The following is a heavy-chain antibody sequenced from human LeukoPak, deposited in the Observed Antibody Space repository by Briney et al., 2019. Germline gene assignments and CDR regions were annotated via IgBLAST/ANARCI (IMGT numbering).Heavy chain of an antibody. D-gene: IGHD6-13*01. J-gene: IGHJ6*03. V-gene: IGHV4-39*01. Sequence: PLETLSLTCTVSGGSIISGSYFWGWIRQPPGKGLEWIGNIYYSGATYYNPSLKSRVTISVDTSKNQFSLQLNSVTPEDTAVYYCARVERRGDQYSSSWPNYYYMDVWGKGTTVTVSS. CDR2: IYYSGAT. CDR1: GGSIISGSYF. CDR3: ARVERRGDQYSSSWPNYYYMDV.